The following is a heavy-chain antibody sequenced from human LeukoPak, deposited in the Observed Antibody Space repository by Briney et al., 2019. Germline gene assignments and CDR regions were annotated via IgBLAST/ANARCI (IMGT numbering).Heavy chain of an antibody. CDR1: GYSFTGFY. CDR2: INPNSGGS. Sequence: ASVKVSCKASGYSFTGFYIHWVRQAPGQGLEWMGWINPNSGGSHYARRFQGRVTMTSDTSINTGYMELTSLTTDDTAVYYCARGPRYGESGYDLGPYWGQGTLVTVSS. V-gene: IGHV1-2*02. D-gene: IGHD5-12*01. CDR3: ARGPRYGESGYDLGPY. J-gene: IGHJ4*02.